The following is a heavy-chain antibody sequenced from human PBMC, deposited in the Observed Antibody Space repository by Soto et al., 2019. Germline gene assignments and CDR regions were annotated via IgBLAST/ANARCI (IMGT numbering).Heavy chain of an antibody. CDR2: INPNSGGT. Sequence: QVQLVQSGAEVKKPGASVKVSCKASGYTFTGYYMHWVRQAPGQGLEWMGWINPNSGGTNYAQKFQGWVTMTRDTSISTAYMELSRLRSDDTAVYYCARGDVDIVATIVYYYGMDVWGQGTTVTVSS. D-gene: IGHD5-12*01. V-gene: IGHV1-2*04. J-gene: IGHJ6*02. CDR3: ARGDVDIVATIVYYYGMDV. CDR1: GYTFTGYY.